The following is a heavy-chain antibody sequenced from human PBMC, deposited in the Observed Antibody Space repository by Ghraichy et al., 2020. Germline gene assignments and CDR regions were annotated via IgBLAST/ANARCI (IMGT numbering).Heavy chain of an antibody. D-gene: IGHD2-2*01. CDR3: VTKGGHCSRNNCHYFDY. CDR2: INGPGGGDDST. Sequence: GESLNISCAASGFIFGTYAMSWVRQSPGKGLQWVSAINGPGGGDDSTYYADSVKGRFTISRDNSKNMLYLQMNSLRAEDTALFYCVTKGGHCSRNNCHYFDYWGQGTLVTVSS. V-gene: IGHV3-23*01. CDR1: GFIFGTYA. J-gene: IGHJ4*02.